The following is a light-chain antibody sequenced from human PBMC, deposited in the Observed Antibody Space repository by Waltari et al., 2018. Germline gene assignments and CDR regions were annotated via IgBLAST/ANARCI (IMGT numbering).Light chain of an antibody. Sequence: QSALTQPASVSGSPGQSFTISCTGTSSDVGGYNLVSWYQQHPGKAPKLLIYDVSERPSGVSSRFSGSNSGNTASLTISGIQADDEADYYCCSYAGSFTWVFGGGTKVTVL. CDR2: DVS. CDR1: SSDVGGYNL. J-gene: IGLJ3*02. CDR3: CSYAGSFTWV. V-gene: IGLV2-23*02.